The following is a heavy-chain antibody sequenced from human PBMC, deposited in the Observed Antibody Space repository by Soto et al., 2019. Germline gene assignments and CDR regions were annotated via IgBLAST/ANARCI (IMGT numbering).Heavy chain of an antibody. Sequence: GASVKVSCKASGYTFTSYGISWVRQAPGQGLEWMGWISAYNGNTNYAQKLQGRVTMTKDTSTSTAYMELRSLRSDDTAVYYCARGGGYDFWSGYENWFDPWGQGTLVTVSS. J-gene: IGHJ5*02. CDR3: ARGGGYDFWSGYENWFDP. V-gene: IGHV1-18*01. CDR1: GYTFTSYG. CDR2: ISAYNGNT. D-gene: IGHD3-3*01.